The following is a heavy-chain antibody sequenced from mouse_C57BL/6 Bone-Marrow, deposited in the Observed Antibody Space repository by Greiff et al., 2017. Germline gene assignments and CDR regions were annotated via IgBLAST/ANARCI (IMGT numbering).Heavy chain of an antibody. J-gene: IGHJ4*01. CDR1: GYSITSGYY. D-gene: IGHD2-3*01. CDR3: ARRGDGYAMDY. Sequence: EVKLEESGPGLVKPSQSLSLTCSVTGYSITSGYYWNWIRQFPGNQLEWMGYISYDGSNNYNPSLKNRISITRDTSKNQFFLKLNSVTTEDTATYYCARRGDGYAMDYWGQGTSVTVSS. CDR2: ISYDGSN. V-gene: IGHV3-6*01.